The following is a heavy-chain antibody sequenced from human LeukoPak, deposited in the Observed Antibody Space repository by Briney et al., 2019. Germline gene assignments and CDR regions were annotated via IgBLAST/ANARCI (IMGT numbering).Heavy chain of an antibody. CDR1: GYAIISGGFS. V-gene: IGHV4-30-2*01. CDR2: IYDRGPA. J-gene: IGHJ6*02. CDR3: ARQSLVRTVGYYYGMDV. D-gene: IGHD1-26*01. Sequence: SQTLSLTCTVSGYAIISGGFSWNWIRQPPGKGLEWIGCIYDRGPAHYNPSLKSRFTISVDRPKNQFFLNVTSLTAADTAVYYCARQSLVRTVGYYYGMDVWGQGTTVTVSS.